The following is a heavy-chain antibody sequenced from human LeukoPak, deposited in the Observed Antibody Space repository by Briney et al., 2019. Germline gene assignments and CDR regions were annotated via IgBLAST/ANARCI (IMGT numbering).Heavy chain of an antibody. CDR1: GLTLSNSA. CDR3: ARDTSGSASYYFDC. V-gene: IGHV3-30*04. D-gene: IGHD3-10*01. J-gene: IGHJ4*02. Sequence: PGGSLRLSCAASGLTLSNSAMHWVRQAPDKGLEWVAVISVDGRDTHYADSVKGRFTISRDNSKNTVYLQMNSLRAEDTALYYCARDTSGSASYYFDCWGQGTLVTVSS. CDR2: ISVDGRDT.